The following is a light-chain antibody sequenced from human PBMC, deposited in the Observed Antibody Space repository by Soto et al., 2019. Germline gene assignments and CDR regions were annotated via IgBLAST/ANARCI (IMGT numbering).Light chain of an antibody. J-gene: IGKJ4*01. Sequence: EIVMTQSPATLSVSPGERATLSCRASQSVSSNLAWYQHKPGQAPRLLIYGASTRATGIPARFSGSGSGTEFTLTINSLQSGDFAVYYCQHFNNWPLTFGGGTKVEIK. CDR3: QHFNNWPLT. CDR1: QSVSSN. V-gene: IGKV3-15*01. CDR2: GAS.